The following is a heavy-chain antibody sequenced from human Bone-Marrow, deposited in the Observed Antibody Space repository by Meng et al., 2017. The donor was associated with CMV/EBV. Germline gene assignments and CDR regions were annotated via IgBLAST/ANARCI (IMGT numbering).Heavy chain of an antibody. Sequence: CAASGFTFSSYAMPWFRPAPGQGLEWVAVISYDGSNKYYADSVKGRFTISRDNSKNTLYLQMNSLRAEDTAVYYCARDQGGSYYLDYWGQGTLVTVSS. CDR3: ARDQGGSYYLDY. V-gene: IGHV3-30-3*01. CDR2: ISYDGSNK. CDR1: GFTFSSYA. D-gene: IGHD1-26*01. J-gene: IGHJ4*02.